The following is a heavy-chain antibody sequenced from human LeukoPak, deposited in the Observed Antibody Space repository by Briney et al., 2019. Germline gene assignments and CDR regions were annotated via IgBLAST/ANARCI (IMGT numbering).Heavy chain of an antibody. Sequence: QPGGSLRLSCAASGFTFSTFEINWVRQAPGKGLEWVSYIRSTGITMYYADSVKGRFTISRDNSKNLLFLQMNSLRAEDTAVYYCARGHSSFGFDYWGQGTLVTVSS. J-gene: IGHJ4*02. CDR3: ARGHSSFGFDY. CDR2: IRSTGITM. V-gene: IGHV3-48*03. D-gene: IGHD6-13*01. CDR1: GFTFSTFE.